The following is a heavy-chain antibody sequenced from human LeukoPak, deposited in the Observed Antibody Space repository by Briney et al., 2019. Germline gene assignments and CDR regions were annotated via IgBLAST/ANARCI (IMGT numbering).Heavy chain of an antibody. V-gene: IGHV1-2*02. CDR3: ARGEVVVVAAAMQHY. D-gene: IGHD2-2*01. CDR1: GYTFTNYY. J-gene: IGHJ4*02. Sequence: GASVKVSCKASGYTFTNYYMHWLRQAPGQGLEWMGSLNPNGGSTDYVQKFEGRLTMTRDTSISTAYMELSKLRSDDTAVYYCARGEVVVVAAAMQHYWGQGNLVTVSS. CDR2: LNPNGGST.